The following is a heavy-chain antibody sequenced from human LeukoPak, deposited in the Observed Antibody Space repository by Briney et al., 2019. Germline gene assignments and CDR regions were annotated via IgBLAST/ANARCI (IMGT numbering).Heavy chain of an antibody. CDR3: AKDGVGATSLDC. D-gene: IGHD1-26*01. CDR1: GFTFSSYG. CDR2: IWHDGSCE. J-gene: IGHJ4*02. Sequence: GGSLRLSCAASGFTFSSYGMHWVRQAPGKGLEWVAVIWHDGSCEYYADSVKGRFTISRDSSKNTLYLQMNSLRAEDTAVYYCAKDGVGATSLDCWGQGTLVTVSS. V-gene: IGHV3-33*06.